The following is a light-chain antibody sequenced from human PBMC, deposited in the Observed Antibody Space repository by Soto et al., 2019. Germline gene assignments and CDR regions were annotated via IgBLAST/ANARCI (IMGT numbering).Light chain of an antibody. Sequence: QSVLTQPPSASGSPGQSVAISCTGTSSDVGGYNYVSWYQQHPGKAPNLMIYEVNKRPSGVPDRFSGSKSGNTASLTVSGLQAEDEADYYCSSYAGSRNVFGTGTKLTVL. J-gene: IGLJ1*01. V-gene: IGLV2-8*01. CDR2: EVN. CDR3: SSYAGSRNV. CDR1: SSDVGGYNY.